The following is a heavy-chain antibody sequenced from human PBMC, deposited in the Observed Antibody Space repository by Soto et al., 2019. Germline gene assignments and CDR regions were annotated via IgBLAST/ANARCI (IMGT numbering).Heavy chain of an antibody. CDR3: AREQNFGELYFDY. J-gene: IGHJ4*02. D-gene: IGHD3-10*01. Sequence: QVQLQESGPGLVKPSGTLSLTCAVSGGSISSSNWWSWVRQPPGKGLEWIGEIYHSGSTNYNPSLKSLVTISVDKSKNQFSLTLSSVTVADTAVYYCAREQNFGELYFDYWGQGTLVTVSS. CDR2: IYHSGST. CDR1: GGSISSSNW. V-gene: IGHV4-4*02.